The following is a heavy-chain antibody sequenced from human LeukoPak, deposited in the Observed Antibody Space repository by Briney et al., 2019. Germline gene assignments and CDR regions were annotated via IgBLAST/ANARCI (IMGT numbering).Heavy chain of an antibody. CDR3: ARDFSRYSSSSLAFDI. V-gene: IGHV4-4*07. Sequence: SETLSLTCTVSGGSVSSYYWNWIRQPARKGLEWVGRIYTSGSTRYNPSLKSRVTMSVDTSKNQFSLKLSSVTAADTAIYYCARDFSRYSSSSLAFDIWGQGTMVTVSS. CDR2: IYTSGST. CDR1: GGSVSSYY. J-gene: IGHJ3*02. D-gene: IGHD6-6*01.